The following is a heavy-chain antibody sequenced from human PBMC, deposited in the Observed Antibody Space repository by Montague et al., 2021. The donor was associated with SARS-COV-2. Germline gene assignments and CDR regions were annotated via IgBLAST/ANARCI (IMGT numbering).Heavy chain of an antibody. CDR3: AREPYYYDSSGYPYYYYYGMDV. Sequence: SETLSLTCAVSGGSISSSNWWSWVRQPPGKGLEWIGEIYHSGSTNYNPSLKSRVTISVDKSKNQFSLKLSSVTAADTAVYYCAREPYYYDSSGYPYYYYYGMDVWGQGTTVTASS. CDR1: GGSISSSNW. J-gene: IGHJ6*02. D-gene: IGHD3-22*01. CDR2: IYHSGST. V-gene: IGHV4-4*02.